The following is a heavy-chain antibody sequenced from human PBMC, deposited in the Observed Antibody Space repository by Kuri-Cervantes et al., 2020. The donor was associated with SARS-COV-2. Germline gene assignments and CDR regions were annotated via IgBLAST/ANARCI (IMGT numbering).Heavy chain of an antibody. CDR1: GFTFSNYA. CDR3: ARAGYDFWSGYPNYYYYGMDV. J-gene: IGHJ6*02. D-gene: IGHD3-3*01. CDR2: ISGSTSST. V-gene: IGHV3-23*01. Sequence: GESLKISCAASGFTFSNYAMTWVRQAPGKGLDWVSAISGSTSSTYYADSVRGRFTISRDNSKNTLYLQMNSLRAEDTAVYYCARAGYDFWSGYPNYYYYGMDVWGQGTTVTVSS.